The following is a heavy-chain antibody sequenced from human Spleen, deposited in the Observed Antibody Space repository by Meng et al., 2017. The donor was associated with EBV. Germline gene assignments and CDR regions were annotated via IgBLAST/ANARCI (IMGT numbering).Heavy chain of an antibody. J-gene: IGHJ4*02. D-gene: IGHD2-15*01. Sequence: VQRRGVGPGLVRLSGTLALTCDVSRGVITSGAWLSWVRQSPGKGLEWIGEIHHSGGPSYNPSLKSRVTISLDMSKDQFSLRLSSVTAADTAVYYCARAGYHRPASEYWGQGTLVTVSS. CDR2: IHHSGGP. V-gene: IGHV4-4*02. CDR1: RGVITSGAW. CDR3: ARAGYHRPASEY.